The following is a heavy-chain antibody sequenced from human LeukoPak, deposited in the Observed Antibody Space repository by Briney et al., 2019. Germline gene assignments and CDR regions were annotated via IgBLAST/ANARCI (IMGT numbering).Heavy chain of an antibody. CDR1: GYTFTSYA. D-gene: IGHD4-17*01. V-gene: IGHV1-3*01. CDR3: ARDRNYGENFDY. CDR2: INADNGNT. Sequence: ASVKVSCKASGYTFTSYAMHWVRQAPGQRLEWMGWINADNGNTNYAQKLQGRVTMTTDTSTSTAYMELRSLRSDDTAVYYCARDRNYGENFDYWGQGTLVTVSS. J-gene: IGHJ4*02.